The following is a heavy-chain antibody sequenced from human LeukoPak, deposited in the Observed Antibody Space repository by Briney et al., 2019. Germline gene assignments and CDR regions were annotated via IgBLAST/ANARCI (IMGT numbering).Heavy chain of an antibody. CDR3: ARNRGDPSYFDY. CDR2: ISSSGSTI. V-gene: IGHV3-48*03. CDR1: GFIFRNYE. J-gene: IGHJ4*02. D-gene: IGHD4-17*01. Sequence: PGGSLRLSCAASGFIFRNYEMNWVRQPPGKGLEWLSYISSSGSTIFYADSLKGRFTISRDNAKNSLYLQVNSLRAEDTAVYYCARNRGDPSYFDYWGQGTLVTVSS.